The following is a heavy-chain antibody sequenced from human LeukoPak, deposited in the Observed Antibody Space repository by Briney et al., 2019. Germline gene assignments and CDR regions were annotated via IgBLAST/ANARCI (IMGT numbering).Heavy chain of an antibody. D-gene: IGHD3-10*01. CDR2: IWHDGSNK. V-gene: IGHV3-33*01. CDR3: ARDQGSGFSRGVFIGGYVDY. J-gene: IGHJ4*02. CDR1: GFTFRSYG. Sequence: GGSLRLSCAASGFTFRSYGIHWVRQTPGKGLEWVTMIWHDGSNKYYADSVKGRFTISRDNSENTVYLQMNSLRAEDTAVYYCARDQGSGFSRGVFIGGYVDYWGQGTLVTVSS.